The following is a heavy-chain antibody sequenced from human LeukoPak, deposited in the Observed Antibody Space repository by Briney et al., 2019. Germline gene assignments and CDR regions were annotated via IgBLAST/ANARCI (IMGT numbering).Heavy chain of an antibody. Sequence: PGGSLRLSCAASGFTFSDYGIHWVRQAPGKGLEWVAGISSDGSETYYVDSVKGRFTISRDNSKNTLYLQMNSLRAEDTAVYYCAKVHAGNDYWGQGTLVTVSS. D-gene: IGHD4-23*01. CDR3: AKVHAGNDY. J-gene: IGHJ4*02. V-gene: IGHV3-30*18. CDR1: GFTFSDYG. CDR2: ISSDGSET.